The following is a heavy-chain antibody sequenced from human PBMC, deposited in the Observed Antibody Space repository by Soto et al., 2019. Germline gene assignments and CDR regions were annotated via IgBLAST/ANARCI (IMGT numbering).Heavy chain of an antibody. Sequence: PVRPLRLSCAASGFTFRTYGVSWVRQTPGKGLEWVSYIGIGSSTKYYADSVKGRFTISRDNAKNSLYLQMNSLRAEDTAVYYCARDQLYYNDISGRPLNAFDVWGQGTVVTVSS. CDR3: ARDQLYYNDISGRPLNAFDV. CDR1: GFTFRTYG. V-gene: IGHV3-48*01. CDR2: IGIGSSTK. J-gene: IGHJ3*01. D-gene: IGHD3-22*01.